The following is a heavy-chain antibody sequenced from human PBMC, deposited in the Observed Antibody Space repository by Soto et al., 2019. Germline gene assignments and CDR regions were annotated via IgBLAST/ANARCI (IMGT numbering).Heavy chain of an antibody. V-gene: IGHV1-69*12. CDR2: IIPIFGTT. Sequence: QVQLVQSGAEVKKPGSSVKVSCKASGDTFSSYATSWVRQAPGQGLEWMGGIIPIFGTTNYAQKFQDRVTITADASTRTAYMELGSLRSEDTAVYYCASGDYYDRGGYYDLDAFDFWGQGTMVTVSS. CDR3: ASGDYYDRGGYYDLDAFDF. D-gene: IGHD3-22*01. CDR1: GDTFSSYA. J-gene: IGHJ3*01.